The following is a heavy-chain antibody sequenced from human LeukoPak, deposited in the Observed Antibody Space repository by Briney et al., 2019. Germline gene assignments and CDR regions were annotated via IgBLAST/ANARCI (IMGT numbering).Heavy chain of an antibody. CDR3: AKDSMVYCSSTSCYPDY. CDR1: GFTFSSYG. V-gene: IGHV3-30*02. D-gene: IGHD2-2*01. CDR2: IRSDGSNK. J-gene: IGHJ4*02. Sequence: GGSLRLSCAASGFTFSSYGMHWVRQAQGKGLEWVAFIRSDGSNKYYADSVKGRFTISRDNSKNTLYLQMNSLRAEDTAVYYCAKDSMVYCSSTSCYPDYWGQGTLVTVSS.